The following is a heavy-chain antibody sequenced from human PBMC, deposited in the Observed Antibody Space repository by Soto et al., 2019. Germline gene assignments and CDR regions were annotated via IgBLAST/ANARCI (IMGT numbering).Heavy chain of an antibody. J-gene: IGHJ3*02. CDR3: ASCQLMLYQTDAFYI. D-gene: IGHD2-8*01. CDR2: IIPIFGTA. CDR1: GGTLSSYA. V-gene: IGHV1-69*13. Sequence: ASVRVSCKASGGTLSSYAISWVRQAPGQGLEWMGGIIPIFGTANYAQKFQGRVTITADESTSTAYMELSSLRSEDTAVYYCASCQLMLYQTDAFYICAQRTMVPVSS.